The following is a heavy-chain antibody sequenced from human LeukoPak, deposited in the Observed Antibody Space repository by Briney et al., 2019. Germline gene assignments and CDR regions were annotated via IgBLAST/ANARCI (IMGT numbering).Heavy chain of an antibody. CDR1: GFTFSDYA. Sequence: GGTLRLSCAASGFTFSDYALSWVRQTPGKGLEWVAATTGSSGDTYHADSVKGRFTISRDNAKNSLYLQMNSLRAEDTAVYYCARAPLVPSYFDYWGQGTLVTVSS. V-gene: IGHV3-23*01. J-gene: IGHJ4*02. CDR2: TTGSSGDT. CDR3: ARAPLVPSYFDY. D-gene: IGHD6-13*01.